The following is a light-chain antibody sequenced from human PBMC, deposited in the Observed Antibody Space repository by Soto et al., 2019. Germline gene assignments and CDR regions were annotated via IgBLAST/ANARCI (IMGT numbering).Light chain of an antibody. CDR3: CSYTSSATFYV. CDR2: DVS. J-gene: IGLJ1*01. Sequence: QCVLTQPASVSGSPGQSITISCTGTSSDVGGYNYVSWYQQHPGKAPKLMIYDVSNRPSGVSNRFSGSKSGNTASLTISGLQAVDEADDESCSYTSSATFYVFGTGTKVTV. CDR1: SSDVGGYNY. V-gene: IGLV2-14*01.